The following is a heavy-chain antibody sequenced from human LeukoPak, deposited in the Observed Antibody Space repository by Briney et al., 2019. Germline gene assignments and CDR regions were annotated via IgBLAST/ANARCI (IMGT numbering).Heavy chain of an antibody. D-gene: IGHD2-8*01. CDR1: SGSFSGYY. Sequence: PSETLSLTCAVYSGSFSGYYWSWIRQPPGKGLEWIGEINHSGSTNYNPSLKSRVTISVDTSKNQFSLKLSSVTAADTAVYYCAGCWLSGEKVGYCTNGFCPYYFDYWGQGTLVTVSS. J-gene: IGHJ4*02. CDR3: AGCWLSGEKVGYCTNGFCPYYFDY. V-gene: IGHV4-34*01. CDR2: INHSGST.